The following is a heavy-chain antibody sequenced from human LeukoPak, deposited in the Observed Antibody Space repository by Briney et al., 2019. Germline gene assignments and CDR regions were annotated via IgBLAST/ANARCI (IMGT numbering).Heavy chain of an antibody. V-gene: IGHV3-30*04. Sequence: PGRSLRLSCAASGFTFSGYAMHWVRQAPGKGLEWVAVISYDGSNKYYADSVKGRFTISRDNSKNTLYLQMNSLRAEDTAVYYCARDGRTGGSDWFDPWGQGTLVTVSS. CDR1: GFTFSGYA. CDR2: ISYDGSNK. J-gene: IGHJ5*02. CDR3: ARDGRTGGSDWFDP. D-gene: IGHD1-14*01.